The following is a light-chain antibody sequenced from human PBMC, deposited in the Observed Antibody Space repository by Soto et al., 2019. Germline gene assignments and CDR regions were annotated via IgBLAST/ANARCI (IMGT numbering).Light chain of an antibody. Sequence: QPVLTQSPSASASLGASVKLTCTLSSGHSSYAIASHQQQPEKGPRYLMKLNSDGSHSKGDGIPDRFSGSSSGAERYLTISSHQSDDEAGYYCQTWGTGTLVFGGGTKLTVL. J-gene: IGLJ2*01. V-gene: IGLV4-69*01. CDR3: QTWGTGTLV. CDR1: SGHSSYA. CDR2: LNSDGSH.